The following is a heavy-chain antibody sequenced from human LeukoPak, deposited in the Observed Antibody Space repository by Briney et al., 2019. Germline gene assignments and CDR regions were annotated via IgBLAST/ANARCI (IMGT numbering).Heavy chain of an antibody. V-gene: IGHV1-2*02. CDR1: GYTFTSYY. CDR2: VNPTSGGT. J-gene: IGHJ4*02. CDR3: ARVYYYYDSSGILTLYFDY. D-gene: IGHD3-22*01. Sequence: ASVKVSCETSGYTFTSYYMHWVRQAPGQGLEWMGWVNPTSGGTNYAQKFQGRVTMTRDTSISTAYMELSRLRSDDTAVYYCARVYYYYDSSGILTLYFDYWGRGTLVTVSS.